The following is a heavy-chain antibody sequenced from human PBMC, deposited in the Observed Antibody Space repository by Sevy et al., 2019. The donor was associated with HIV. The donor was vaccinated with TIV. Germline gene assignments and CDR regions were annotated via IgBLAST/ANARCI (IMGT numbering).Heavy chain of an antibody. Sequence: GGSLRLSCAASGFSINNYAMTWVRQAPGKGLEWVSNITAPGGRAYLADSVKGRFTISSDTSVNKVFLQMDGLRVEDTAIYYCAKAQGEWGTPFALDVWGQGTTVTVSS. J-gene: IGHJ6*02. D-gene: IGHD3-16*01. CDR2: ITAPGGRA. CDR1: GFSINNYA. CDR3: AKAQGEWGTPFALDV. V-gene: IGHV3-23*01.